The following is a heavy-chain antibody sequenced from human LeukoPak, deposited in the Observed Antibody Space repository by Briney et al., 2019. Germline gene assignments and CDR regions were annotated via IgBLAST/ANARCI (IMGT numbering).Heavy chain of an antibody. D-gene: IGHD7-27*01. J-gene: IGHJ4*02. V-gene: IGHV3-74*01. CDR3: ARGLGDY. CDR2: IDSDGSVT. CDR1: GFMFSNYW. Sequence: GGSLRLSCAASGFMFSNYWMHWVRQAPGKGLVLVSRIDSDGSVTTYADSVKGRFTISRDNAKNTLSLQMNSLRADDTAVYYCARGLGDYWGQGTLVTVSS.